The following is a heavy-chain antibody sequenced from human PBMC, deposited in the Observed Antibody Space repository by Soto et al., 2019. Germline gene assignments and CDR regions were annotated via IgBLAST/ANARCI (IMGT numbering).Heavy chain of an antibody. D-gene: IGHD2-15*01. Sequence: QVQLVQSGAEEKKPGASVKVSCKASGYTFTSYAMHWVRQAPGQRLEWMGWINAGNGNTKFSQKFQGRVTITRDTSASTAYMEPSSLRSEDTAVYSCARGTVVTHFDYWGQGTLVTVSS. CDR3: ARGTVVTHFDY. CDR2: INAGNGNT. CDR1: GYTFTSYA. J-gene: IGHJ4*02. V-gene: IGHV1-3*05.